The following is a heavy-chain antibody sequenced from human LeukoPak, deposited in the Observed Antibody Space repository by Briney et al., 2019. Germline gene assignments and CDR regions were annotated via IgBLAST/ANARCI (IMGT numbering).Heavy chain of an antibody. CDR3: VRESRSGSYSGY. CDR1: GFTFSSYW. Sequence: GGSLRLSCAASGFTFSSYWMSWVRQAPGKGLEWVANINQGGSDKHYVDSRFTISRDSANNSLYLQMNSLRAEDTAVYYCVRESRSGSYSGYWGQGTLVTVSS. V-gene: IGHV3-7*01. CDR2: INQGGSDK. J-gene: IGHJ4*02. D-gene: IGHD1-26*01.